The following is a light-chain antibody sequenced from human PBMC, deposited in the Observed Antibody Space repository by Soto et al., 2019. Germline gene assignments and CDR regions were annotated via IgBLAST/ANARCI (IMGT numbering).Light chain of an antibody. CDR3: AAWDDSLNLWV. CDR1: SSNIGSNL. J-gene: IGLJ3*02. Sequence: QSVLTQPPSASGTPGQRVTISCSGSSSNIGSNLVNWYQQLPGTAPKLLIYNNNRRPSGVPDRFSGSKSGTSASLAISGLQSEDEADYYCAAWDDSLNLWVFGGGTKLTVL. V-gene: IGLV1-44*01. CDR2: NNN.